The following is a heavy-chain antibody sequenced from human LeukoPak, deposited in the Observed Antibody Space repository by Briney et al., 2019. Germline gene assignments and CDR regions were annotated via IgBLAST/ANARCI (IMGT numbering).Heavy chain of an antibody. V-gene: IGHV3-49*04. CDR3: TGDSGSYYGYFDY. CDR1: GFTFGDYA. J-gene: IGHJ4*02. CDR2: IRSKAYGGTT. Sequence: PGRSLRLSCTASGFTFGDYAMSWVRQARGKGLEWVGFIRSKAYGGTTEYAASVKGRFTISRDDSKSIAYLQMNSLKTEDTAVYYCTGDSGSYYGYFDYWGQGTLVTVSS. D-gene: IGHD1-26*01.